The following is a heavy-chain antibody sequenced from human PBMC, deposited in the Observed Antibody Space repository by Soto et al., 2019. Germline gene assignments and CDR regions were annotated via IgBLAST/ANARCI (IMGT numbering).Heavy chain of an antibody. D-gene: IGHD3-10*01. V-gene: IGHV4-39*01. J-gene: IGHJ3*02. CDR3: ARQRAWYGEWAFDI. Sequence: QLQVQESGPGLVKPSETLSLTCTVSGGSISSGSYYWGWIRQPPGTGLEWIGSIKYSGSTYYNPSLKSRVTISVDTSKNQFSLKLSSVTAADTAVYYCARQRAWYGEWAFDIWGQGTLVTVSS. CDR2: IKYSGST. CDR1: GGSISSGSYY.